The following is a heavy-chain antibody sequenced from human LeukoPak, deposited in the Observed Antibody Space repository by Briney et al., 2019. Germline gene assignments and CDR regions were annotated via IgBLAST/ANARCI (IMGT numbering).Heavy chain of an antibody. V-gene: IGHV4-59*01. CDR2: IYDSGST. J-gene: IGHJ5*02. D-gene: IGHD6-13*01. CDR1: GGSISSYY. CDR3: AREYSSSWYWFDP. Sequence: SETLSLTCTVSGGSISSYYWSWIRQPPGKGLEWIGYIYDSGSTNYNPSLKSRVTISVDTSKNQFSLKLSSVTAADTAVYYCAREYSSSWYWFDPWGQGTLVIVSS.